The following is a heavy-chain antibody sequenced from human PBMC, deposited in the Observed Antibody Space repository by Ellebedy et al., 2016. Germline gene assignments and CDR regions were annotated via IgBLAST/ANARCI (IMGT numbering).Heavy chain of an antibody. CDR3: AKSYSISLRYMDV. V-gene: IGHV3-30*18. CDR1: GFTFSSYG. CDR2: ISYDGSNK. Sequence: GESLKISXAASGFTFSSYGMHWVRQAPGKGLEWVAVISYDGSNKYYADSVKGRFTISRDNSKNTLYLQMNSLRAEDTAVYYCAKSYSISLRYMDVWGKGTTVTVSS. J-gene: IGHJ6*03. D-gene: IGHD5/OR15-5a*01.